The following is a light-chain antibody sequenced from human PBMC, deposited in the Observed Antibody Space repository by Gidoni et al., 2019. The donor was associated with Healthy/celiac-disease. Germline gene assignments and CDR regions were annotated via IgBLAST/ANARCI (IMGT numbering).Light chain of an antibody. CDR2: AAS. CDR3: QKYNSDPPLT. V-gene: IGKV1-27*01. J-gene: IGKJ4*01. CDR1: QGISNY. Sequence: DIQMTQSPSSLSASVGDRVTITCRASQGISNYLAWYQQKPGKVPKLMIYAASTLQSGVPSRFSGSGSGTDFTLTISSLQPEDVATYYCQKYNSDPPLTFGGGTKVEIK.